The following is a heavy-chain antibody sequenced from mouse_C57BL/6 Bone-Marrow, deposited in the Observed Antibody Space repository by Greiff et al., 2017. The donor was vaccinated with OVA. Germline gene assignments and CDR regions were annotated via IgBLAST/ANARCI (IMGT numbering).Heavy chain of an antibody. CDR3: VNLYAIDY. Sequence: QVQLKQSGAELVRPGASVKLSCKASGYTFTSYGISWVKQSTGQGLEWIGGIYPRSGNTYYNEKFKGKATLTADKSSSTAYMELRSLTSEDSAGYFCVNLYAIDYWGQGTPVTVSS. V-gene: IGHV1-81*01. CDR1: GYTFTSYG. J-gene: IGHJ4*01. CDR2: IYPRSGNT.